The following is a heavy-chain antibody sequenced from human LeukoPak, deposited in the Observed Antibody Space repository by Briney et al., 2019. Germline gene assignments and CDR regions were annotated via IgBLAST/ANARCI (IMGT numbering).Heavy chain of an antibody. CDR1: GGSISSYY. Sequence: SETLSLTCTVSGGSISSYYWSWIRQPPGKGLEWIGYIYYSGSTNYNPSLKSRVTISVDTSKNQFSLKLSSVAAADTAVYYCARGLGNWGQGTLVTVSS. CDR2: IYYSGST. J-gene: IGHJ4*02. CDR3: ARGLGN. V-gene: IGHV4-59*01. D-gene: IGHD3-16*01.